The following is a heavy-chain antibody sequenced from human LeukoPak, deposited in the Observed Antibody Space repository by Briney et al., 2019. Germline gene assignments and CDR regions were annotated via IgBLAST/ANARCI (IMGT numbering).Heavy chain of an antibody. CDR2: IYYSGST. J-gene: IGHJ6*02. Sequence: SQTLSLTCTVSGGSISSGDYYWSWIRQPPGKGLEWIGYIYYSGSTYYNPSLKSRVTISVDTSKNQFSLKLSSVTAADTAVYYCARGIVVVPAAALYGMDVWGQGTTVTVPS. V-gene: IGHV4-30-4*01. CDR1: GGSISSGDYY. CDR3: ARGIVVVPAAALYGMDV. D-gene: IGHD2-2*01.